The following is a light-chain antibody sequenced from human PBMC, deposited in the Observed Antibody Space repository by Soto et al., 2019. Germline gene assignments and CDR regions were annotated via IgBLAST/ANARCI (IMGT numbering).Light chain of an antibody. V-gene: IGKV3-20*01. CDR3: QQYGSSAWT. Sequence: EIVLTQSSGTLSLSPGERATLSCRASQSVSSSYLAWYQQKPGQAPRLLIYGASSRASGVPDRFSGSGSGTDFTLTFSRLEPEDFALYYCQQYGSSAWTFGQGTKVEI. CDR2: GAS. CDR1: QSVSSSY. J-gene: IGKJ1*01.